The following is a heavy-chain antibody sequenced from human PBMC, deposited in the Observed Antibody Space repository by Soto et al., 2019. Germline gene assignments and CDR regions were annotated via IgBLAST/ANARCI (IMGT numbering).Heavy chain of an antibody. CDR3: ARDPRTSGSYSLLGDD. CDR1: GFTFSSYG. CDR2: IWYDGSNK. Sequence: QVQLVESGGGVVQPGRSLRLSCAASGFTFSSYGMHWVRQAPGKGLEWVAVIWYDGSNKYYADSVKGRFTISRDNSKNTLYLQMNSLRAEDTAVYYCARDPRTSGSYSLLGDDWGQVTLVTVSS. D-gene: IGHD1-26*01. V-gene: IGHV3-33*01. J-gene: IGHJ4*02.